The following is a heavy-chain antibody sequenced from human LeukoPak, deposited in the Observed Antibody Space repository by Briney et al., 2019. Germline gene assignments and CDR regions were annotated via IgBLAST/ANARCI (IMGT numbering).Heavy chain of an antibody. CDR2: IIPILGIA. V-gene: IGHV1-69*04. CDR3: ASEAIAVAGSDFDY. CDR1: GGTFSSYA. J-gene: IGHJ4*02. Sequence: SVKVSCKASGGTFSSYAISWVRQAPGQGLEWMGRIIPILGIANYAQKFQGRVTITADKSTSTAYMELSSLRSEDTAVYYCASEAIAVAGSDFDYWGQGTLVTVSS. D-gene: IGHD6-19*01.